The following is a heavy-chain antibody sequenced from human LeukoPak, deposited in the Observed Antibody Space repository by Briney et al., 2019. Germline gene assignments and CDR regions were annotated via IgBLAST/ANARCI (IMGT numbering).Heavy chain of an antibody. V-gene: IGHV4-34*01. J-gene: IGHJ5*02. CDR1: GGSFSGYY. Sequence: PSETLSLTCAVYGGSFSGYYWSWIRQPPGKGLEWIGEINHSGSTNYNPSLKSRVTISVDTSKNQFSLKLSSVTAADTAVYYCARGADCSGGSCYLGLWFDPRGQGTLVTVSS. D-gene: IGHD2-15*01. CDR3: ARGADCSGGSCYLGLWFDP. CDR2: INHSGST.